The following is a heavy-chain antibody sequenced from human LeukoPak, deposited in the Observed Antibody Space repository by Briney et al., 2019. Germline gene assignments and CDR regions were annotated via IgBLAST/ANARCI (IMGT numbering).Heavy chain of an antibody. CDR2: IYYSGST. V-gene: IGHV4-59*01. D-gene: IGHD6-13*01. Sequence: SETLSLTCTVSGGSISSYYWSWIRQPPGKGLEWIGYIYYSGSTNYNPSLKSRVTISVDTSKNQFSLKLSSVTAADTAVYYCARVSYSSSWSVEDYYFDYWGQGTLVTASS. J-gene: IGHJ4*02. CDR1: GGSISSYY. CDR3: ARVSYSSSWSVEDYYFDY.